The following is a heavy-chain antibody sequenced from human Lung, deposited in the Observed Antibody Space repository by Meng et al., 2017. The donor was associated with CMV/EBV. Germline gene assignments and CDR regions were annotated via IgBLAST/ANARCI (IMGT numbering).Heavy chain of an antibody. J-gene: IGHJ5*02. CDR3: ARGTGYCSSTSCYPFDP. CDR2: VYYGGGT. V-gene: IGHV4-61*01. CDR1: SVSSASYY. Sequence: SVSSASYYWSWIRQPPGKGLEWIAYVYYGGGTNYNPSLKSRVTISVDTSKNQFSLKLSSVTAAETAVYYCARGTGYCSSTSCYPFDPWGQGTLVTVSS. D-gene: IGHD2-2*01.